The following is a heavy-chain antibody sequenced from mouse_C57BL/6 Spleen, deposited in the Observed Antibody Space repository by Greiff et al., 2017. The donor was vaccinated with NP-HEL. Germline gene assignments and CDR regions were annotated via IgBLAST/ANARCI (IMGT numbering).Heavy chain of an antibody. D-gene: IGHD1-1*01. CDR2: IDPSDSYT. Sequence: VQLQQPGAELVMPGASVKLSCKASGYTFTSYWMHWVKQRPGQGLEWIGKIDPSDSYTNYNQKFKGKSTLTVDKSSSTAYMQLSSLTSEDSAVYYCARLDYYGSSYPYYYAMDYWGQGTSVTVSS. CDR3: ARLDYYGSSYPYYYAMDY. V-gene: IGHV1-69*01. CDR1: GYTFTSYW. J-gene: IGHJ4*01.